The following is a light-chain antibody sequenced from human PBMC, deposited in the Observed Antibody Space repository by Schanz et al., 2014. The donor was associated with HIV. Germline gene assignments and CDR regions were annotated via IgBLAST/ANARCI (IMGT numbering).Light chain of an antibody. CDR3: QQLNSFPFT. CDR2: GAS. Sequence: ETVLTQSPGSLSLSPGERATLSCRASQSVSSNLAWYQQKPGQAPRLLIYGASTRATDITARFSGSGFGTSFTLTISRLQPEDFATYYCQQLNSFPFTFGPGTKVDLK. J-gene: IGKJ3*01. V-gene: IGKV3-15*01. CDR1: QSVSSN.